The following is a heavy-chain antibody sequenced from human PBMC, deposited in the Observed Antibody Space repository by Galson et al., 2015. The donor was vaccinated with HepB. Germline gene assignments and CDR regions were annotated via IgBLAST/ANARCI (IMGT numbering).Heavy chain of an antibody. J-gene: IGHJ4*02. V-gene: IGHV3-48*01. CDR1: GFTFSSYS. CDR3: ARGTYYDSSVSWGDY. CDR2: ISSSSSTI. D-gene: IGHD3-22*01. Sequence: SLRLSCAASGFTFSSYSMNWVRQAPGKGLEWVSYISSSSSTIYYADSVKGRFTISRDNAKNSLYLQMNSLRAEDTAVYYCARGTYYDSSVSWGDYWGQGTLVTVSS.